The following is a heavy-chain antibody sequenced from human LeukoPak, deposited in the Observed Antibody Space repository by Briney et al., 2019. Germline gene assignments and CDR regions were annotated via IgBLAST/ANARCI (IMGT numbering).Heavy chain of an antibody. CDR2: IKRDGSEK. Sequence: GGALRLSCAASGFTFSSYAMHWVRQAPGKGLEWVASIKRDGSEKYYVDSVKGRFTISRDNAKNSLSLQMNSLRAEDTAVYHCVREASGGTKGVSGTFDIWGQGTLVTVSS. CDR3: VREASGGTKGVSGTFDI. J-gene: IGHJ3*02. V-gene: IGHV3-7*01. CDR1: GFTFSSYA. D-gene: IGHD6-13*01.